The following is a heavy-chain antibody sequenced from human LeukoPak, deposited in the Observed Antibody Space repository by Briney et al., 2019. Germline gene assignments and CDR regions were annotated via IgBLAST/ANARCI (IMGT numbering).Heavy chain of an antibody. CDR3: ARDFVVVVAATPGGGTYYFDY. CDR2: INLSGGST. V-gene: IGHV1-46*01. CDR1: GYTFTSYY. Sequence: ASVKVSCKASGYTFTSYYMHWVRHPPAQGLEWMGIINLSGGSTSYAQKFQGRVTMTMDTTTSTVYMELSSLRSEDTAVYYCARDFVVVVAATPGGGTYYFDYWGQGTLVTVSS. J-gene: IGHJ4*02. D-gene: IGHD2-15*01.